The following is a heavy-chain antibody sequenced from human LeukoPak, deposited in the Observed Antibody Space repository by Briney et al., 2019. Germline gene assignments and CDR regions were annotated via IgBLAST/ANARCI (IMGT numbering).Heavy chain of an antibody. CDR2: INHSGGT. CDR3: AGLYCSSTSCYDGMDV. J-gene: IGHJ6*02. Sequence: SETLSLTCAVYGGSFSGYYWSWIRQPPGKGLEWIGQINHSGGTNYNPSLRSRVTISVDTSKNQFSLKLSSVTAADTAVYYCAGLYCSSTSCYDGMDVWGQGTTVTVSS. D-gene: IGHD2-2*01. V-gene: IGHV4-34*01. CDR1: GGSFSGYY.